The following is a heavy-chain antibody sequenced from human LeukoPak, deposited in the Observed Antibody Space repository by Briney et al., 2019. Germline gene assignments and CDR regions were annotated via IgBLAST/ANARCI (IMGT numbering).Heavy chain of an antibody. Sequence: GGSLRLSCAASGFTFSSYGMHWVRQAPGKGLEWVAFIRYDGSNKYYADSVKGRFTISRDNPKNTLYLQMNSLRAEDTAVYYCARDRSEGAGIDYWGQGTLVTVSS. CDR1: GFTFSSYG. CDR2: IRYDGSNK. CDR3: ARDRSEGAGIDY. D-gene: IGHD3-3*01. V-gene: IGHV3-30*02. J-gene: IGHJ4*02.